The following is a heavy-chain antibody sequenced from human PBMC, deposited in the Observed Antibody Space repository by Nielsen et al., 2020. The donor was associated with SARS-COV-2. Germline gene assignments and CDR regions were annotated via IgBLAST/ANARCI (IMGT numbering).Heavy chain of an antibody. CDR1: GYDFAKMW. CDR2: IYPGDSDT. J-gene: IGHJ4*02. CDR3: ARQQAMDSFDY. V-gene: IGHV5-51*01. D-gene: IGHD5-18*01. Sequence: GESLKISCKVSGYDFAKMWIGWVRQMPGKGLEWMGFIYPGDSDTRYSPSFQGQVTISADKSTNTAFLQWSSLKASDSAVYYCARQQAMDSFDYWGQGTLVTVSS.